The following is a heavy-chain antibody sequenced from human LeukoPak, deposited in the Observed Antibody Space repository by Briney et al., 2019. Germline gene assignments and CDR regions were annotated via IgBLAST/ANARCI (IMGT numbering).Heavy chain of an antibody. V-gene: IGHV4-31*03. CDR3: ARDGGYGSGSSFDY. CDR2: IYYSGST. D-gene: IGHD3-10*01. Sequence: SETLSLTCTVSGGSISSGGYYGSWIRQHPGKGLEWIGYIYYSGSTYYNPSLKSRVTISVDTSKNQFSLKLSSVTAADTAVYYCARDGGYGSGSSFDYWGQGTLVTVSS. J-gene: IGHJ4*02. CDR1: GGSISSGGYY.